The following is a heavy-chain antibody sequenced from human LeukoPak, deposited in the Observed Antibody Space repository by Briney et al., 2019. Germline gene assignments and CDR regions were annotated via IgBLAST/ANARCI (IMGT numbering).Heavy chain of an antibody. CDR3: ARRPYYDSSGALGNAGL. CDR1: GFTFSSYE. Sequence: GGSLRLSCAASGFTFSSYEMNWVRQAPGKGLELVSYISSSGSTIYYADSVKGRFTISRDNAKNSLYLQMNSLRAEDTAVYYCARRPYYDSSGALGNAGLWGQGTLVTVSS. D-gene: IGHD3-22*01. CDR2: ISSSGSTI. J-gene: IGHJ4*02. V-gene: IGHV3-48*03.